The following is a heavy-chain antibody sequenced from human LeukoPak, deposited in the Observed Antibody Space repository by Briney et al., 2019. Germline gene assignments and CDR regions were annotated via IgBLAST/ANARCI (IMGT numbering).Heavy chain of an antibody. Sequence: PGGSLRLSCAASGFTVSSNYMSWVRQAPGKGLEWVSVIYSGGSTYYADSVKGRFTISRDNSKNTLYLQMNSLRAEGTAVYYCARERTTYFDYWGQGTLVAVSS. V-gene: IGHV3-66*01. CDR1: GFTVSSNY. D-gene: IGHD1-26*01. J-gene: IGHJ4*02. CDR2: IYSGGST. CDR3: ARERTTYFDY.